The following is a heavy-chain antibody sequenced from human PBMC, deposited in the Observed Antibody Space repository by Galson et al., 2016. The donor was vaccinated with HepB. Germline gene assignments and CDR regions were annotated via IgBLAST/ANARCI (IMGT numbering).Heavy chain of an antibody. V-gene: IGHV1-2*02. J-gene: IGHJ4*02. CDR2: VNADSGGT. D-gene: IGHD1-20*01. CDR1: GYTFTDYH. CDR3: ARHKWNPDDGLYY. Sequence: SCKASGYTFTDYHIHWVRQAPGQGLEWMGWVNADSGGTMHAQRFQGRVTLTRDTSISTAYMELRSLASDDTAVYFCARHKWNPDDGLYYWGQGTLVTVSS.